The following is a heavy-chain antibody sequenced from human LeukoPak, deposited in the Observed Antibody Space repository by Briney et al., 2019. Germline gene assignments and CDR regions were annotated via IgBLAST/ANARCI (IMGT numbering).Heavy chain of an antibody. CDR2: ISYDGSNK. CDR1: GFTFSSYA. CDR3: AREAPVGLTRVYSSSSYFDY. D-gene: IGHD6-6*01. J-gene: IGHJ4*02. Sequence: GGSLRLSCAASGFTFSSYAMHWVRQAPGKGLEWVAVISYDGSNKYYADSVKGRFTISRDNSKNTLYLQMNSLRAEDTAVYYCAREAPVGLTRVYSSSSYFDYWGQGTLVTVSS. V-gene: IGHV3-30*01.